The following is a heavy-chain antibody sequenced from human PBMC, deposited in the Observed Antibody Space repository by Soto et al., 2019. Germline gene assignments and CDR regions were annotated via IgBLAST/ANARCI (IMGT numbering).Heavy chain of an antibody. D-gene: IGHD6-13*01. CDR3: ARTSYSSSRGNWFDP. V-gene: IGHV4-61*01. J-gene: IGHJ5*02. CDR2: IYYSGST. CDR1: GGSVSSGSYY. Sequence: PSETLSLTCTVSGGSVSSGSYYWSWIRQPPGKGLEWIGYIYYSGSTNYNPSLKSRVTISVDTSKNQFSLKLSSVTAADTAVYYCARTSYSSSRGNWFDPWGQGTLVTV.